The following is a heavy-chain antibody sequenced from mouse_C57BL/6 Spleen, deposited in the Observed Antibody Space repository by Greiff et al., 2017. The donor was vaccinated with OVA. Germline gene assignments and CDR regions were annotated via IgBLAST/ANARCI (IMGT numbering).Heavy chain of an antibody. Sequence: LQESGAELARPGASVKMSCKASGYTFTSYTMHWVKQRPGQGLEWIGYINPSSGYTKYNQKFKDKATLTADKSSSTAYMQLSSLTSEDSAVYYCARWDYDGAMDYWGQGTSVTVSS. J-gene: IGHJ4*01. V-gene: IGHV1-4*01. CDR3: ARWDYDGAMDY. CDR2: INPSSGYT. CDR1: GYTFTSYT. D-gene: IGHD2-4*01.